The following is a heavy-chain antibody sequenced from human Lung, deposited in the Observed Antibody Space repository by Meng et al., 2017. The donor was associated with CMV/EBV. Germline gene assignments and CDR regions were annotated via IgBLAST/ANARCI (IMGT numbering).Heavy chain of an antibody. CDR2: ISYDGSNK. V-gene: IGHV3-30*04. CDR1: GFTFSSYA. J-gene: IGHJ3*02. D-gene: IGHD3-22*01. CDR3: ARDLPLRITMIEGFDI. Sequence: GEPLKISSAAPGFTFSSYAMHRVRQAPGKGLEWVAVISYDGSNKYYADSVKGRFTISRDNSKNTLYLQMNSLRAEDTAVYYCARDLPLRITMIEGFDIWGQGTMVTVSS.